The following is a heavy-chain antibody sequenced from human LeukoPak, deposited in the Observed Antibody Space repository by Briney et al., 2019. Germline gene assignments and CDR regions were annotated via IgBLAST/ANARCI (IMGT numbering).Heavy chain of an antibody. CDR1: GGSISSGSYY. D-gene: IGHD3-3*01. CDR3: ASENYDFWSGYYN. V-gene: IGHV4-61*02. Sequence: SETLSLTCTVSGGSISSGSYYWSWIRQPAGKGLEWIGRIYTSGSTNYNPSLKSRVTISVDTSKNQFSLKLSSVTAADTAVYYCASENYDFWSGYYNWGQGTLVTVSS. J-gene: IGHJ4*02. CDR2: IYTSGST.